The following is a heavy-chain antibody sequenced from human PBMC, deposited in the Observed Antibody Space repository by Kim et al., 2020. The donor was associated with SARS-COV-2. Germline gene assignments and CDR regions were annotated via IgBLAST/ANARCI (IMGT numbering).Heavy chain of an antibody. J-gene: IGHJ4*01. V-gene: IGHV4-34*01. CDR1: GGSFSGYY. CDR3: ARGPSIIAITMVRGYYFD. CDR2: INHSGST. D-gene: IGHD3-10*01. Sequence: SETLSLTCAVYGGSFSGYYWSWIRQPPGKGLEWIGEINHSGSTNYNPSLKSRVTISVDTSKNQFSLKLSSVTAADTAVYYCARGPSIIAITMVRGYYFD.